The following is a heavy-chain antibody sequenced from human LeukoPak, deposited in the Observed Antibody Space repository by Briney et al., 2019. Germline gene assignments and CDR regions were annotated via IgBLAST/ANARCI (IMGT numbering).Heavy chain of an antibody. D-gene: IGHD5-12*01. CDR3: ARDLIGISGYDHPGGDAFDI. J-gene: IGHJ3*02. CDR2: IIPIFGTA. V-gene: IGHV1-69*05. CDR1: GGTFSSYA. Sequence: SVKVSCKASGGTFSSYAISWVRQAPGQGLEWMGGIIPIFGTANYAQKFQGRVTITTDESTSTAYMELSSLRSEDTAVYYCARDLIGISGYDHPGGDAFDIWGQGTMVTVSS.